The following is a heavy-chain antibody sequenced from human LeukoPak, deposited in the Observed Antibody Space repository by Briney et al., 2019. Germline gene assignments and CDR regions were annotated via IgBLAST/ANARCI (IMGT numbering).Heavy chain of an antibody. J-gene: IGHJ4*02. CDR3: ARGGRAAAIKSFDY. CDR1: GFTFSNAW. D-gene: IGHD2-2*02. V-gene: IGHV3-11*01. CDR2: ISSSGSTI. Sequence: GGSLRLSCAASGFTFSNAWTSWVRQAPGKGLEWVSYISSSGSTIYYADSVKGRFTISRDNAKNSLYLQMNSLRAEDTAVYYCARGGRAAAIKSFDYWGQGTLVTVSS.